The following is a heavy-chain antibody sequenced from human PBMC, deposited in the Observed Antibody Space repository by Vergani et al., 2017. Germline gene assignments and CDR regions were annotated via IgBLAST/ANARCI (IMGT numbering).Heavy chain of an antibody. D-gene: IGHD2-2*02. V-gene: IGHV3-21*01. Sequence: EVQLVESGGGLVKPGGSLRLSCAASGFTFSSYSMNWVRQAPGKGLEWVSSISSSSSYIYYVDSVKGRFTISRDNAKNSLYLQMNSLRAEDTAVYYCASPYPGXMDVWGKGTTVTVSS. J-gene: IGHJ6*03. CDR1: GFTFSSYS. CDR2: ISSSSSYI. CDR3: ASPYPGXMDV.